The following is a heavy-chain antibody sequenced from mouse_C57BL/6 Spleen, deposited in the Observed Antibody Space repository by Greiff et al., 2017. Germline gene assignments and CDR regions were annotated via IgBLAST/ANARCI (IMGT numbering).Heavy chain of an antibody. CDR1: GYTFTSYW. J-gene: IGHJ2*01. D-gene: IGHD1-1*01. CDR3: ARREFITTVVAPFDY. CDR2: INPSNGGT. V-gene: IGHV1-53*01. Sequence: QVQLKQPGTELVKPGASVKLSCKASGYTFTSYWMHWVKQRPGQGLEWIGNINPSNGGTNYNGKFKGQATLTADKSSSTAYMQLSSLTSEDSAVYFCARREFITTVVAPFDYWGQGTTLTVSS.